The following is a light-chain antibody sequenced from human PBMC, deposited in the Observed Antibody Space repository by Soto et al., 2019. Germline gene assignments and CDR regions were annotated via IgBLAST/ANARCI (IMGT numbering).Light chain of an antibody. CDR2: ETS. Sequence: QSALSRADSVSGSTGQSGHISCIGTISHFGSYKFVSGYQHHPGKVPNVIIYETSKRPSGVSDRFSGYKYGNTASLTISGRQAEDEADYYCFSFTSTHTDVFGSGAKVTV. CDR1: ISHFGSYKF. V-gene: IGLV2-23*01. CDR3: FSFTSTHTDV. J-gene: IGLJ6*01.